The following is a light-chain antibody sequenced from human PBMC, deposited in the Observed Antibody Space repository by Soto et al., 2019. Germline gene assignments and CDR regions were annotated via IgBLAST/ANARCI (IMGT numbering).Light chain of an antibody. CDR1: QSVSSN. J-gene: IGKJ2*01. CDR3: QQDNNWPPMDPMYT. CDR2: GAS. V-gene: IGKV3-15*01. Sequence: EIVMTQSPATLSVSPGERATLSCRASQSVSSNLAWYQQKPGQAPRLLIYGASTRATGIPARFSGSGSGTQCKLTIISLKSEDLAVYYCQQDNNWPPMDPMYTFGKGTKLEIK.